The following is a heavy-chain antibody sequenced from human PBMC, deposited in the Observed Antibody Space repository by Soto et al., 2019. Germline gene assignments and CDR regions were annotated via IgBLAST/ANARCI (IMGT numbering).Heavy chain of an antibody. V-gene: IGHV5-51*01. CDR2: IHPGDSDT. CDR3: ARHNRYSSTWFEGWFDP. CDR1: GHSFTNNW. J-gene: IGHJ5*02. Sequence: PGESLKISCKASGHSFTNNWVGWVRQIPGRGPEWMGIIHPGDSDTRYSPFFQGQVTISADKSISTAYLQWSSLKASDTAMYYCARHNRYSSTWFEGWFDPWGQGTLVTVSS. D-gene: IGHD6-13*01.